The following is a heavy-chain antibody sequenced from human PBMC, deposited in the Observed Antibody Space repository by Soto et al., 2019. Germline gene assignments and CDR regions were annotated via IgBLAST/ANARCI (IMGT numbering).Heavy chain of an antibody. J-gene: IGHJ2*01. CDR3: ARGNHRRLQLWYFDL. Sequence: QVQLVQSGAEVKKPGSSVTVSCKASGGTFSSYTISWVRQAPGQGLEWMGGIIPIFGTANYAQKFQGRVTITEAESTSTDYMEFSSLRAGETAVYYCARGNHRRLQLWYFDLCGRGTLVTVSS. CDR2: IIPIFGTA. D-gene: IGHD6-25*01. V-gene: IGHV1-69*12. CDR1: GGTFSSYT.